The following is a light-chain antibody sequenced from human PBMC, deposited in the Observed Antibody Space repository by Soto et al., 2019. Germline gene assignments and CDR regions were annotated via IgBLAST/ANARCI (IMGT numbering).Light chain of an antibody. V-gene: IGKV1-39*01. CDR3: QQRSNWPRT. Sequence: DSQMTQSPSSLSASVGDRVTITCRASQTISSYLNWYQQKPGKAPKLLIYAATTLESGVPSRFSGSGSGTDFTLTISSLEPEDFAVYYCQQRSNWPRTFGQGTKVDIK. CDR1: QTISSY. CDR2: AAT. J-gene: IGKJ1*01.